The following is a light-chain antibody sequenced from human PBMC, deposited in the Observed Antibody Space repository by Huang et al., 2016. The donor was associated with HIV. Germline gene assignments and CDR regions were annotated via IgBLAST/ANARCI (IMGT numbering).Light chain of an antibody. V-gene: IGKV3-20*01. CDR2: GAS. J-gene: IGKJ1*01. Sequence: EIVLTQSPGTLSLSPGERATLSCRASQSVNSVYLAWYQQKPGQAPRLLIYGASSRATGIPGRFSGIGSGTDFTLTIRRLQPEDFAVYFCQQYGSSPGTFGQGTKVEMK. CDR3: QQYGSSPGT. CDR1: QSVNSVY.